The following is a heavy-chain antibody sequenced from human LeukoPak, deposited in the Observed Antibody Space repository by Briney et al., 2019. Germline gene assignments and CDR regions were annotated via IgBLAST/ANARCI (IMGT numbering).Heavy chain of an antibody. CDR2: INHSGST. CDR1: GGSFSGYY. Sequence: SETLSLTCAVYGGSFSGYYWSWIRQPPGKGLEWIGEINHSGSTNYNPSLKSRVTISVDTSKNQFSLKLSSVTAADTAVYYCARAYSYGYRYYYYMDVWGKGTTVTVSS. J-gene: IGHJ6*03. D-gene: IGHD5-18*01. CDR3: ARAYSYGYRYYYYMDV. V-gene: IGHV4-34*01.